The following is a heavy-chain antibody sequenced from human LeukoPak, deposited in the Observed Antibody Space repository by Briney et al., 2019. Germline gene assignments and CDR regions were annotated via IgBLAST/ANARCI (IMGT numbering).Heavy chain of an antibody. CDR3: ARTFYSIYYFDY. D-gene: IGHD4-11*01. J-gene: IGHJ4*02. CDR1: GDSISSHY. Sequence: KPSETLSLTCTVSGDSISSHYWSWIRQPPGKGLEWIGYIYYSGSTNYNPSLKSRVTISVDTSKNQFSLKLSSVTAADTAVYYCARTFYSIYYFDYWGQGTLVTVSS. CDR2: IYYSGST. V-gene: IGHV4-59*11.